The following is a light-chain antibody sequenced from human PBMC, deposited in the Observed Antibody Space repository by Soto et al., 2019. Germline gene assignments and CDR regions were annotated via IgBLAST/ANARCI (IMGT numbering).Light chain of an antibody. CDR2: GAS. CDR1: QSVSSSY. V-gene: IGKV3-20*01. Sequence: EIVLTQSPGTLSLSPGERATLSCRASQSVSSSYLAWYQQKHGQAPRLLIYGASSMATGIPDRFSGSGSGTYFTLTISSLEPEDFEVYYCQQYDSSPPITFGQGTLLEIK. CDR3: QQYDSSPPIT. J-gene: IGKJ5*01.